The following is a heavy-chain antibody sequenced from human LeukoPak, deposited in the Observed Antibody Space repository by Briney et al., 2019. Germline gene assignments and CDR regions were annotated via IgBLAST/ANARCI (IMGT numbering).Heavy chain of an antibody. V-gene: IGHV3-11*01. J-gene: IGHJ6*03. CDR3: ARGRTGHHSYYYYYMDV. D-gene: IGHD3/OR15-3a*01. Sequence: GGSLRLSCAASGFTLSDDYMTWIRQAPGKGLEWISFISYSGMTIYYADSVKGRFTISRDNAKNSLHLQMNSLRAEDTAVYYCARGRTGHHSYYYYYMDVWGQGTTVTVSS. CDR1: GFTLSDDY. CDR2: ISYSGMTI.